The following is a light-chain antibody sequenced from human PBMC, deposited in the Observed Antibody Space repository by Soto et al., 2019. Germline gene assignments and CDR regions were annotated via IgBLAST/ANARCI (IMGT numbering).Light chain of an antibody. CDR1: SSNIGAGYD. Sequence: QSVLTKPPSVSGAPGQRVTISCTGSSSNIGAGYDVHWYQQLPGTAPKLLIYGNSNRPSGVPDRFSGSKSGTSASLAITGLQADDEADYYCQSYDSSVTLRVFGTGTQLTVL. J-gene: IGLJ1*01. V-gene: IGLV1-40*01. CDR2: GNS. CDR3: QSYDSSVTLRV.